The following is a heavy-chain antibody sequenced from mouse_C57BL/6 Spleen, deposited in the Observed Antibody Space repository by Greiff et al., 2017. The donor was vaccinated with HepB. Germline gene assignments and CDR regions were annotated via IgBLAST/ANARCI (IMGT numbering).Heavy chain of an antibody. D-gene: IGHD1-1*01. Sequence: QVQLQQSGAELVKPGASVKISCKASGYAFSSYWMNWVKQRPGKGLEWIGQIYPGDGETNYNGKFKGKATLTADKSSSTAYMQLSSLTSEDSAVYFCAREDTTVVEDWYFDVWGTGTTVTVSS. J-gene: IGHJ1*03. CDR2: IYPGDGET. V-gene: IGHV1-80*01. CDR1: GYAFSSYW. CDR3: AREDTTVVEDWYFDV.